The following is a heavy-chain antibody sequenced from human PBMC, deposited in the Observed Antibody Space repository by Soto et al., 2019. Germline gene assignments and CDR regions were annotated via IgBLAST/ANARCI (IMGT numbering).Heavy chain of an antibody. CDR1: GFTVSSNY. Sequence: GGSLRLSCAASGFTVSSNYMSWVRQAPGKGLEWVSVIYSGGSTYYADSVKGRFTISRDNSKNTLYLQMNSLRAEDTAVYYCASQAPYYDFRSGHWFDPWGQGTLVTVSS. CDR3: ASQAPYYDFRSGHWFDP. CDR2: IYSGGST. J-gene: IGHJ5*02. V-gene: IGHV3-66*04. D-gene: IGHD3-3*01.